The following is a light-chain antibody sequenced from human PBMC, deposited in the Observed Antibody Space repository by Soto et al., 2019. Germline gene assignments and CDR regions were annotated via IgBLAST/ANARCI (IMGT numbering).Light chain of an antibody. CDR2: GAS. J-gene: IGKJ1*01. Sequence: EIVLTQSPGTLSLSPGERATLSCRASQSVSSTYFAWYQQKPGQAPRLLIYGASSRATGVPDMFSGSGSGTDFTLTISRLEPEDFVVYYCQQYATSPWTFGQGTKVEV. V-gene: IGKV3-20*01. CDR1: QSVSSTY. CDR3: QQYATSPWT.